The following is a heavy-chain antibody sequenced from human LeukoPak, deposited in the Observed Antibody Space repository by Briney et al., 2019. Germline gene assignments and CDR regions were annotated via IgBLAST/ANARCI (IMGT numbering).Heavy chain of an antibody. CDR2: IIPIFGTA. D-gene: IGHD5-18*01. Sequence: GASVKVSCKASGGTFSSYAISWVRQAPGQGLEWMGGIIPIFGTANYAQKFQGRVTITTDESASTAYMELSSLRSEDTAVYYCACGYSYGFMDYYYMDVWGKGTTVTVSS. CDR1: GGTFSSYA. CDR3: ACGYSYGFMDYYYMDV. J-gene: IGHJ6*03. V-gene: IGHV1-69*05.